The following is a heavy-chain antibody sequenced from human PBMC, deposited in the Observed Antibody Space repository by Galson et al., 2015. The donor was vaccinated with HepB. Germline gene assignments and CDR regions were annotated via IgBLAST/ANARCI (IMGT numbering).Heavy chain of an antibody. CDR3: AKDLQDGTIDY. Sequence: SLRLSCAASGFTFSSYGMHWVRQAPGKGLEWVAVISYDGSNKYYADSVKGRFTISRDNSKNTLYLQMNSLRAEDTAVYYCAKDLQDGTIDYWGQGTLVTVSS. CDR2: ISYDGSNK. J-gene: IGHJ4*02. V-gene: IGHV3-30*18. CDR1: GFTFSSYG. D-gene: IGHD4-11*01.